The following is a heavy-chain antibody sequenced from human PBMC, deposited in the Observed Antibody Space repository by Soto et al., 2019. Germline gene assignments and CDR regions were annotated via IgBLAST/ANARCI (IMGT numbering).Heavy chain of an antibody. J-gene: IGHJ4*02. D-gene: IGHD4-17*01. CDR2: IRSKANNYAT. CDR3: PRGYGDCVRDD. V-gene: IGHV3-73*01. Sequence: EVQLVESGGGLVQPGESLKLSCAVSGFTFSGSAMHWVRQASGKGLEWVGRIRSKANNYATAYAASVKGRFTISRDGSKNTAYLKMSSVIGDQTAVNDRPRGYGDCVRDDWGQGTLDTVSS. CDR1: GFTFSGSA.